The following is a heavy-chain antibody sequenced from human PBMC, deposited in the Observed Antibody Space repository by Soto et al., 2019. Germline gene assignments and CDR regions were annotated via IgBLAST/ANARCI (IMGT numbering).Heavy chain of an antibody. D-gene: IGHD6-19*01. Sequence: EVQLVESGGGLVQPGGSLRLSCAASGFTFSSYEMNWVRQAPGKGLERVSYISSSGSTIYYADSVKGRFTISRDNAKNSLYLQMNSLRAEDTAVYYCACIAVADDYYYGMDVWGHGTTVTVSS. CDR2: ISSSGSTI. J-gene: IGHJ6*02. CDR1: GFTFSSYE. V-gene: IGHV3-48*03. CDR3: ACIAVADDYYYGMDV.